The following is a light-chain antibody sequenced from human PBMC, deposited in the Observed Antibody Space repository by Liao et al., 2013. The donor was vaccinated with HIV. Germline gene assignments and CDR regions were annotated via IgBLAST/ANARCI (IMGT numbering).Light chain of an antibody. CDR2: QDS. CDR3: QAWDSSTACVV. V-gene: IGLV3-1*01. CDR1: KLGDKY. J-gene: IGLJ2*01. Sequence: SYELTQPPSVSVSPGQTASITCSGDKLGDKYANWYQQKPGQSLVLVIYQDSKRPSGIPERFSGSNSGNTATLTISGTQGMDEADYYCQAWDSSTACVVFGGGTKVTVL.